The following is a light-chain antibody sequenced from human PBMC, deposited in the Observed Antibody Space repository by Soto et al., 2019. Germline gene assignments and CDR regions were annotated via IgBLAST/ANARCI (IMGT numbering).Light chain of an antibody. CDR3: QQNYNWPLT. J-gene: IGKJ4*01. CDR1: RSVGSS. Sequence: EIVLTQSPATLSLSPGERATLSCWASRSVGSSLAWYQQKPGQPPRLLIYGASHPAAGIPPRFSGTGSGTDFTLTSSSREPDDFAVYHCQQNYNWPLTFGGGTKQEIK. V-gene: IGKV3-11*01. CDR2: GAS.